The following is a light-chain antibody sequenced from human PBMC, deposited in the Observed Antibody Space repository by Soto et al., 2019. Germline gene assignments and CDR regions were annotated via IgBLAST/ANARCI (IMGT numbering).Light chain of an antibody. V-gene: IGKV2-28*01. Sequence: DIVMTQSPLSLPVTPGEPASISCRYSQSLLHSNGYNYLDWYLQKPGQSPQLLIYLGSNRASGVTYRFSGSGSGTDFTLKISRVEAEDVGVYYCMQALQTITFGQGTRLEIK. CDR3: MQALQTIT. CDR2: LGS. J-gene: IGKJ5*01. CDR1: QSLLHSNGYNY.